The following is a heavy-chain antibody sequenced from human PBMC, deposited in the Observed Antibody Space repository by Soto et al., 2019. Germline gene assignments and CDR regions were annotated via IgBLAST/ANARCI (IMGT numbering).Heavy chain of an antibody. CDR1: GGSISSYY. V-gene: IGHV4-59*05. J-gene: IGHJ4*02. CDR2: IYHSGNT. D-gene: IGHD2-15*01. Sequence: SETLSLTCTVSGGSISSYYWSWIRQPPGKGLEWIGSIYHSGNTYYNPSLKSRVTVSVDTSKNQFSLKLSSVTAADTAVYYCARHKDVLAPFDDWGQGTRVTVSS. CDR3: ARHKDVLAPFDD.